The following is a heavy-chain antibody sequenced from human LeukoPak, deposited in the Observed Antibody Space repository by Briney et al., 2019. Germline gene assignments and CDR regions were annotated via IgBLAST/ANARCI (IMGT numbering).Heavy chain of an antibody. D-gene: IGHD6-13*01. CDR3: ARDRGSSWYPHFDY. Sequence: GASVKVSCKASGYTFTGYYMHWVRQAPGQGLEWMGWINPNSGGTNYAQKFQGGVTMTRDTSISTAYMELSRLRSDDTAVYYCARDRGSSWYPHFDYWGQGTLVTVSS. CDR1: GYTFTGYY. CDR2: INPNSGGT. V-gene: IGHV1-2*02. J-gene: IGHJ4*02.